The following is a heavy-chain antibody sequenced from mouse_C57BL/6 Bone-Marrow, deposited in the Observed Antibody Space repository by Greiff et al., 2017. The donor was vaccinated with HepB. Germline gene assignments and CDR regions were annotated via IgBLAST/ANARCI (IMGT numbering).Heavy chain of an antibody. CDR1: GYSITSGYY. J-gene: IGHJ4*01. CDR3: ARVGITTVVALYYAMDY. V-gene: IGHV3-6*01. D-gene: IGHD1-1*01. Sequence: EVKLQESGPGLVKPSQSLSLTCSVTGYSITSGYYWNWIRQFPGNKLEWMGYISYDGSNNYNPSLKNRISITRDTSKNQFFLKLNSVTTEDTATYYCARVGITTVVALYYAMDYWGQGTSVTVSS. CDR2: ISYDGSN.